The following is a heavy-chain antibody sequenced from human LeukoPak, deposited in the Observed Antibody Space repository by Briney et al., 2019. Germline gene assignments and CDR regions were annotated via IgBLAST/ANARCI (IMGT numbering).Heavy chain of an antibody. Sequence: HSGGSLRLSCAASGFTFSSYWMHWVRQAPGKGLVWVSRINSDGSSTSYADSVKGRFTISRDNSKNTLYLQMNSLRAEDTAVYYCAREGGPFWSGFTIDYWGQGTLVTVSS. CDR1: GFTFSSYW. CDR3: AREGGPFWSGFTIDY. D-gene: IGHD3-3*01. V-gene: IGHV3-74*01. CDR2: INSDGSST. J-gene: IGHJ4*02.